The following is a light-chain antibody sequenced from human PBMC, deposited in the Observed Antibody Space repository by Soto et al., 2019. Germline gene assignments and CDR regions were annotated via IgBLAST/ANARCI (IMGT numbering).Light chain of an antibody. CDR3: QQRASWPLT. J-gene: IGKJ4*01. Sequence: EIVLTQSPATLSLSPGERATLSCRASQYIGGYLAWYQLRPGQGPRLLIFDAASRATGIPDRVSGSGSGTDFTLTISRLEPEDFAVYYGQQRASWPLTFGGGTKVEIK. CDR1: QYIGGY. CDR2: DAA. V-gene: IGKV3-11*01.